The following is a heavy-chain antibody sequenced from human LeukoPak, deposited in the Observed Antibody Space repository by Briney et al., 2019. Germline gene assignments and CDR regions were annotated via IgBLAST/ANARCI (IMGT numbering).Heavy chain of an antibody. CDR2: IYHSGST. CDR3: ARSEDSSGNPNWFDP. Sequence: SETLSLTCTVSGGSISSGGYYWSWIRQPPGKGLEWIGYIYHSGSTYYNPSLKSRVTISVDRSKNQFSLKLSSVTAADTAVYYCARSEDSSGNPNWFDPWGQGTLVTVSS. J-gene: IGHJ5*02. V-gene: IGHV4-30-2*01. D-gene: IGHD3-22*01. CDR1: GGSISSGGYY.